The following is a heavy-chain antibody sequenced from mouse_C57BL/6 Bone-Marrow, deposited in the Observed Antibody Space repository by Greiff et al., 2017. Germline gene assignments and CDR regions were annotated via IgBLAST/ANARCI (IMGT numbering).Heavy chain of an antibody. CDR3: TRFSNYVDWYFDV. CDR2: IYPGNSDT. D-gene: IGHD2-5*01. CDR1: GYTFTSYW. Sequence: VQLQQSGTVLARPGASVKMSCKTSGYTFTSYWMHWVKQRPGQGLEWIGAIYPGNSDTSYNQKFKGKAKLTAVTSASTAYMELSSLTNEDSAVYYCTRFSNYVDWYFDVWGTGTTVTVSS. J-gene: IGHJ1*03. V-gene: IGHV1-5*01.